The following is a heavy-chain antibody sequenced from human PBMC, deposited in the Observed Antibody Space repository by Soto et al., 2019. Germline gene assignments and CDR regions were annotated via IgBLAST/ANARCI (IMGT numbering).Heavy chain of an antibody. D-gene: IGHD3-10*01. J-gene: IGHJ4*02. CDR1: GFTFSSYE. Sequence: PGGSLRLSCAASGFTFSSYEMNWVRQAPGKGLEWVSYISSSGSTIYYADSVKGRFTISRDNAKNSLYLQMNSLRAEDTAFYYCARDPSIRQPVDYWGQGTLVTVSS. CDR3: ARDPSIRQPVDY. V-gene: IGHV3-48*03. CDR2: ISSSGSTI.